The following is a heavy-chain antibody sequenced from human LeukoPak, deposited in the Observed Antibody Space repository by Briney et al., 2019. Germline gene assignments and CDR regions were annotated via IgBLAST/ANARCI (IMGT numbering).Heavy chain of an antibody. D-gene: IGHD3-10*01. CDR1: GYTFTSYD. J-gene: IGHJ6*03. Sequence: ASVKVSCKASGYTFTSYDINWVRQAPGQGLEWMGIINPSGGSTSYAQKFQGRVTMTRDTSTSTVYMELSSLRSEDTAVYYCARDYYGSGDDNYYYMDVWGKGTTVTISS. V-gene: IGHV1-46*01. CDR3: ARDYYGSGDDNYYYMDV. CDR2: INPSGGST.